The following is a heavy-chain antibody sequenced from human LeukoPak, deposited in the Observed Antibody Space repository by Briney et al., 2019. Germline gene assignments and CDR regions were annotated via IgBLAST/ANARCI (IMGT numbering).Heavy chain of an antibody. J-gene: IGHJ5*02. CDR2: IYYSGST. D-gene: IGHD3-9*01. CDR1: GSSISSYY. V-gene: IGHV4-59*01. CDR3: ARGWQYYDILTGYQRPNWFDP. Sequence: SETLSLTCTVSGSSISSYYWSWIRQPPGKGLEWIGYIYYSGSTNYNPSLKSRVTISVDTSKNQFSLKLGSVTAADTAVYYCARGWQYYDILTGYQRPNWFDPWGQGTLVTVSS.